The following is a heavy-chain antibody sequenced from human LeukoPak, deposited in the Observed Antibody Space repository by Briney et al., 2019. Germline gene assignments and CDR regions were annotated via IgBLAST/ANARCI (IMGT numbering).Heavy chain of an antibody. J-gene: IGHJ4*02. V-gene: IGHV3-21*01. CDR2: ISSSSSYI. D-gene: IGHD3-3*01. Sequence: GGSLRLSCAASGFTFSNYIMNWVRQAPGKGLEWVSSISSSSSYIYYADSVKGRFTISRDNAKNSLYLQMNSLRAEDTAVYYCARGRSGYSSDYFDHWGQGTLVTVSS. CDR1: GFTFSNYI. CDR3: ARGRSGYSSDYFDH.